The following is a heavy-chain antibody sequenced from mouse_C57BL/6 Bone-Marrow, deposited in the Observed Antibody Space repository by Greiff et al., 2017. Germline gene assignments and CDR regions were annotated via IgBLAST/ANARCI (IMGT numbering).Heavy chain of an antibody. J-gene: IGHJ3*01. D-gene: IGHD1-2*01. CDR2: IYPRDGST. Sequence: QVQLQQSGPELVKPGASVKLSCKASGYTFTSYDINWVKQRPGQGLEWIGWIYPRDGSTKYNEKFQGKATLTVATSSSTASMELHRLTSEDSAVYFCARSFMFAYWGQGTLVTVSA. CDR1: GYTFTSYD. CDR3: ARSFMFAY. V-gene: IGHV1-85*01.